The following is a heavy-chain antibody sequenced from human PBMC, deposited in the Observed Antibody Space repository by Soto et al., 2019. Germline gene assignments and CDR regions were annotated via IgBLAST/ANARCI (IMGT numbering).Heavy chain of an antibody. D-gene: IGHD1-1*01. CDR3: ARVATGYGMDV. Sequence: QVQLQESGPGLVKPSETLSLTCTVSGGSVSSGSYNWSWIRQPPGKGLEWIGYIYYSGSTHYNPSLKSRVTISVDTSKNQFSLKLSSVTAADTAVYYCARVATGYGMDVWGQGTTVTVSS. J-gene: IGHJ6*02. CDR1: GGSVSSGSYN. CDR2: IYYSGST. V-gene: IGHV4-61*01.